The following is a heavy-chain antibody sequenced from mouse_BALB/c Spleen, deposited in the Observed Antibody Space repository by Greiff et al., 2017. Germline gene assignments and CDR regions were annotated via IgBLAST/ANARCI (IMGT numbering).Heavy chain of an antibody. D-gene: IGHD1-1*01. J-gene: IGHJ4*01. V-gene: IGHV14-3*02. CDR1: GFNIKDTY. CDR2: IDPANGNT. CDR3: ASLYGRGYAMDY. Sequence: EVKLMESGAELVKPGASVKLSCTASGFNIKDTYMHWVKQRPEQGLEWIGRIDPANGNTKYDPKFQGKATITADTSSNTAYLQLSSLTSEDTAVYYCASLYGRGYAMDYWGQGTSVTVSS.